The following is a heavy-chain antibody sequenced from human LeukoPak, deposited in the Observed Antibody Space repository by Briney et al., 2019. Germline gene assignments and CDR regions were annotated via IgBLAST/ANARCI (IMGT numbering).Heavy chain of an antibody. J-gene: IGHJ4*02. CDR3: ARTIAAAGSRGPY. V-gene: IGHV3-21*01. Sequence: GGSLRLSCAASGFTFSSYSMNWVRQAPGKGLEWVSSISSSSSYIYYADSVKGRFTISRDNAKNSLYLQMSSLRAEDTAVYYCARTIAAAGSRGPYWGQGTLVTVSS. CDR1: GFTFSSYS. CDR2: ISSSSSYI. D-gene: IGHD6-13*01.